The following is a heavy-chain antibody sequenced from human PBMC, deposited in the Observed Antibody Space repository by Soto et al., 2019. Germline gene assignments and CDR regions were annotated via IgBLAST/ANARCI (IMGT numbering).Heavy chain of an antibody. CDR1: GYTFSDYY. Sequence: ASVKVSCKASGYTFSDYYLHWVRQAPGQGLEWMGWISPNSGATEYAPKFQGRVTMTTDTSISTAFLKLASLTSEDTAVYYCAKDRGPASSAVWPKYCHHWGQGTQVTVSS. CDR2: ISPNSGAT. CDR3: AKDRGPASSAVWPKYCHH. V-gene: IGHV1-2*02. J-gene: IGHJ1*01. D-gene: IGHD2-21*01.